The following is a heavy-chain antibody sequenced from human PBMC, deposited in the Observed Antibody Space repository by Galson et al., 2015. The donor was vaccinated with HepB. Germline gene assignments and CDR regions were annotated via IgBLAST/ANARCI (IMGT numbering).Heavy chain of an antibody. CDR3: ARLRYISSWYYFDY. CDR2: ISSYTANT. D-gene: IGHD6-13*01. Sequence: SVKVSCKASGYTITDYAISWVRQAPGQGLELMGRISSYTANTNYVQKFQGRVTMTTDTSTTTVYMELRGLRSDDTAVYYCARLRYISSWYYFDYWGQGTQVTVSS. V-gene: IGHV1-18*01. J-gene: IGHJ4*02. CDR1: GYTITDYA.